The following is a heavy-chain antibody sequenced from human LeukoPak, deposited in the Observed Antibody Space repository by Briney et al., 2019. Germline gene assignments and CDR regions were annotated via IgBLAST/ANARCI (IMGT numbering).Heavy chain of an antibody. Sequence: GGSLRLSCAASGFTFSSYGMHWVRQAPGKGLEWVALIWYDGSDIYYADSVKGRYIISRDNSKNTLYLQMNTLRAEDTAVYYCAKDLDSSGHYYDFQHWGQGTVVTVSS. J-gene: IGHJ1*01. CDR1: GFTFSSYG. CDR3: AKDLDSSGHYYDFQH. CDR2: IWYDGSDI. D-gene: IGHD3-22*01. V-gene: IGHV3-33*06.